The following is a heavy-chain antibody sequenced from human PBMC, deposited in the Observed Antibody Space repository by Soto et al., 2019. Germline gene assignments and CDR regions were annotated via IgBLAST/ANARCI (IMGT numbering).Heavy chain of an antibody. D-gene: IGHD2-15*01. CDR1: GGTFSSYA. V-gene: IGHV1-69*14. CDR3: ARGHCSGGSCYWYNWFDP. CDR2: IIPIFGTA. J-gene: IGHJ5*02. Sequence: QVQLVQSGAEVKKPGSSVKVSCKASGGTFSSYAISWVRQAPGQGLEWMGGIIPIFGTANYAQKFQGRVTITADKSTSTAYVELSSLRSEDTAVYYCARGHCSGGSCYWYNWFDPWGQGTLVTVSS.